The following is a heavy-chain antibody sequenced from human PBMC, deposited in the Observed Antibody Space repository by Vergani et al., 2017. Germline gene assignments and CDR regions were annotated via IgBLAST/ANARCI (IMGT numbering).Heavy chain of an antibody. J-gene: IGHJ6*03. D-gene: IGHD6-6*01. CDR2: INHSGST. CDR3: ARVGRVYSSSPPSYYYYYYYMDV. Sequence: QVQLQQWGAGLLKPSETLSLTCAVYGGSFSGYYWSWIRQPPGKGLEWIGEINHSGSTNYNPSLKSRVTISVDPSKNQFSLKLSSVTAADTAVYYCARVGRVYSSSPPSYYYYYYYMDVWGKGTTVTVSS. V-gene: IGHV4-34*01. CDR1: GGSFSGYY.